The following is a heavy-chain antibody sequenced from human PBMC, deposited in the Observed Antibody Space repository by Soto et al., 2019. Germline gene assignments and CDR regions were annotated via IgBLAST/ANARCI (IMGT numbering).Heavy chain of an antibody. CDR3: AREYYYDSSGYYYVWYYYYYGMDV. D-gene: IGHD3-22*01. Sequence: QVQLVESGGGVVQPGRSLRLSCAASGFTFSSYAMHWVRQAPGKGLEWVAVISYDGSNKYYADSVKGRFTISRDNSKNTLYLQMNSLRAEDTAVYYCAREYYYDSSGYYYVWYYYYYGMDVW. CDR2: ISYDGSNK. CDR1: GFTFSSYA. V-gene: IGHV3-30-3*01. J-gene: IGHJ6*01.